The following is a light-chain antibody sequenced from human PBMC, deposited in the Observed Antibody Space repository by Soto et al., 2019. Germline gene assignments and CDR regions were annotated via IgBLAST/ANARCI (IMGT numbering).Light chain of an antibody. V-gene: IGKV1-5*01. J-gene: IGKJ5*01. Sequence: DIQMTQSPSTLSASVGDGVTITCRASQSISNRLAWYQQRPGKAPKYLIYDASTLDSGAPSRFSGSGSGTEFTLTISSLQPDDFATYYCQQYHTSSITFGQGTRLE. CDR1: QSISNR. CDR3: QQYHTSSIT. CDR2: DAS.